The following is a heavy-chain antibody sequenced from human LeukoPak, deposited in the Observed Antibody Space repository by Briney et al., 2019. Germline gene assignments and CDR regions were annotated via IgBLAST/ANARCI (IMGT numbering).Heavy chain of an antibody. Sequence: GGSLRLSCAASGFTFNSYAMSWVRQAPGKGLEWVSAISGSGGSTYYADSVKGRFTISRDNSKNTLYLQMNSLRAEDTAVYYCVEDMCGGDCSYAFDIWGRGTMVTVSS. CDR2: ISGSGGST. CDR3: VEDMCGGDCSYAFDI. J-gene: IGHJ3*02. CDR1: GFTFNSYA. D-gene: IGHD2-21*02. V-gene: IGHV3-23*01.